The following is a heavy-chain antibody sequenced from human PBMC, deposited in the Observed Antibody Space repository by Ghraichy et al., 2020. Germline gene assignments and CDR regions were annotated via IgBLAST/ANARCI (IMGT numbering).Heavy chain of an antibody. CDR3: ARALRNYDILTGYYSNTATLDY. Sequence: SETLSLTCTVSGGSVSSGSYYWSWIRQPPGKGLEWIGYIYYSGSTNYNPSLKSRVTISVDTSKNQFSLKLSSVTAADTAVYYCARALRNYDILTGYYSNTATLDYWGQGTLVTVSS. J-gene: IGHJ4*02. CDR2: IYYSGST. V-gene: IGHV4-61*01. D-gene: IGHD3-9*01. CDR1: GGSVSSGSYY.